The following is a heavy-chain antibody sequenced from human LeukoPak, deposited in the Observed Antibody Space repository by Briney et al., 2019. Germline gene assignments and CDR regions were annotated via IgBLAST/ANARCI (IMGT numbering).Heavy chain of an antibody. D-gene: IGHD7-27*01. V-gene: IGHV3-7*01. J-gene: IGHJ4*02. Sequence: PGGSLRLSCVASGFPFCSYWMTWVRQAPGKGLEWVANIKQDGSKKSYVDSVKGRFTISRDNAKNSLYLQMNSLRAEDTAIYYCAKDGGLWVSAHWGDSWGRGTLVTVSS. CDR3: AKDGGLWVSAHWGDS. CDR2: IKQDGSKK. CDR1: GFPFCSYW.